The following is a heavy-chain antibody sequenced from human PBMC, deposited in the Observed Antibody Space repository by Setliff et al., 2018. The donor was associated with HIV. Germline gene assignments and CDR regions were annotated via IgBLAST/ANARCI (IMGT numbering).Heavy chain of an antibody. CDR1: GGSFTDIGGSFTDYY. V-gene: IGHV4-34*01. CDR2: INHSGST. D-gene: IGHD7-27*01. Sequence: SETLSLTCAVFGGSFTDIGGSFTDYYWIWIRQPPGKGLEWIGEINHSGSTHYNPSLKSRFTISVDTSKNQFSLKLSSVTAADTAVYYCAVGGEDWGFFDYWGQGTLVTVSS. CDR3: AVGGEDWGFFDY. J-gene: IGHJ4*02.